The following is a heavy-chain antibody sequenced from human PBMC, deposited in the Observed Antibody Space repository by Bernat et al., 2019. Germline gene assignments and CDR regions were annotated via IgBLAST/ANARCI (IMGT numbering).Heavy chain of an antibody. D-gene: IGHD2-2*02. CDR1: GFTFSTYA. J-gene: IGHJ4*02. CDR2: INSNGVST. Sequence: EVQLVESGGGLVQPGGSLRLSCSASGFTFSTYAMHWVRQAPGKGLEYVSAINSNGVSTYYADSVKGRFTISSDNSKNTLYLQMSSLRAEETAVYYCVKDGYCNSTGCYTLDYWGQGTLVTVSS. V-gene: IGHV3-64D*06. CDR3: VKDGYCNSTGCYTLDY.